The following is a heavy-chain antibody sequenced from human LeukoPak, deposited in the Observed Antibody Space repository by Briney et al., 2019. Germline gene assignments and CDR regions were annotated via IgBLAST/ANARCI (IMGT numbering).Heavy chain of an antibody. Sequence: GGSLRLSCSASGFTFSSYAMHWVRQAPGKGLEYVSAISSNGGSTYYADSVKGRFTISRDNSKNTLYLQMNSLRAEDTAVYYCAKRGTSSGWYSFDYWGQGTLVTVSS. CDR3: AKRGTSSGWYSFDY. J-gene: IGHJ4*02. V-gene: IGHV3-64*04. D-gene: IGHD6-19*01. CDR2: ISSNGGST. CDR1: GFTFSSYA.